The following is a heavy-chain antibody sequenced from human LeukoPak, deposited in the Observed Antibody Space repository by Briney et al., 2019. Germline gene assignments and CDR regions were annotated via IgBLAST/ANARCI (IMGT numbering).Heavy chain of an antibody. CDR3: AIEHKPYSGSLYYFDY. CDR2: ISWNSGSI. Sequence: QPGRSLRLSCAASGFTFDDYAMHWVRQAPGKGLEWVSGISWNSGSIGYADSVKGRFTISRDNAKNSLYLQMNSLRAEDMALYYCAIEHKPYSGSLYYFDYWGQGTLVTVSS. D-gene: IGHD1-26*01. J-gene: IGHJ4*02. V-gene: IGHV3-9*03. CDR1: GFTFDDYA.